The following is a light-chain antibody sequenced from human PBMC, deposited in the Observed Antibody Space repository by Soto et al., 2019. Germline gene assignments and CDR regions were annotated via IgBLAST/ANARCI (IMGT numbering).Light chain of an antibody. J-gene: IGKJ4*01. CDR1: QSISSW. Sequence: DIQMTQSPSTLSASVGDRVTITCRASQSISSWLAWYQQKPGKAPKILIYDASKLETGVPSRFSGSGSATDFTLTISSLQAEDIARYYCQQCDQLPLTFGGGTKVDIK. CDR3: QQCDQLPLT. CDR2: DAS. V-gene: IGKV1-33*01.